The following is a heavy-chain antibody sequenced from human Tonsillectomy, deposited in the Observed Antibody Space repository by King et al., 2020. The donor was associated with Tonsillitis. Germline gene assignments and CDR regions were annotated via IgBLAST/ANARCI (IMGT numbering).Heavy chain of an antibody. J-gene: IGHJ3*02. V-gene: IGHV3-64D*06. D-gene: IGHD2-2*02. Sequence: DVQLVESGGGLVQPGGSLRLSCSASGFTFSSNSMHWVRQAPGKGLEYVSVISSNGGSTYYADSVKGRFTISRDNSKNTLYLQMSSLRAEDTAVYYCVKDVYCSTTDCYSAFAIWGQGTMVTVSS. CDR2: ISSNGGST. CDR1: GFTFSSNS. CDR3: VKDVYCSTTDCYSAFAI.